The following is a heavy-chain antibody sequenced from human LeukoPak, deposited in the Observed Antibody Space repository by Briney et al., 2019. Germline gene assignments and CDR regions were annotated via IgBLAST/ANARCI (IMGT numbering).Heavy chain of an antibody. V-gene: IGHV3-23*01. CDR2: ISGSGGST. D-gene: IGHD3-22*01. CDR1: GFTFSSYA. Sequence: HTGGSLRLSCAASGFTFSSYAMSWVRQAPGKGLEWVSAISGSGGSTYYADSVKGRFTISRDNSKNTLYLQMNSLRAEDTAVYYCAKAAGYYYGSSGYYFPGCWGQGTLVTVSS. J-gene: IGHJ4*02. CDR3: AKAAGYYYGSSGYYFPGC.